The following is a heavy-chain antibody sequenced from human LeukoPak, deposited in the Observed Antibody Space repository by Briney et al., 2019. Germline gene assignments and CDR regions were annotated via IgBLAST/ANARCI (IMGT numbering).Heavy chain of an antibody. J-gene: IGHJ6*03. Sequence: GGSLRLSCAASEFSVGSNYMTWVRQAPGKGLEWVSLIYSGGSTYYADSVKGRFTISRDNSKNTLYLQMNSLRAEDTAVYYCAKDKSPTVTHYYYYYMDVWGKGTTVTISS. CDR1: EFSVGSNY. CDR2: IYSGGST. D-gene: IGHD4-17*01. CDR3: AKDKSPTVTHYYYYYMDV. V-gene: IGHV3-66*01.